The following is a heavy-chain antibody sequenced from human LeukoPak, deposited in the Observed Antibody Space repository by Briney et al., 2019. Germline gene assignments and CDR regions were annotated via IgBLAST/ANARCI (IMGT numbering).Heavy chain of an antibody. V-gene: IGHV3-74*01. CDR1: GFTFSSYW. J-gene: IGHJ4*02. CDR3: ARSNQADDY. Sequence: GGSLRLSCAASGFTFSSYWVHWVRQVPGKGLVWVARINPGGSSITYADSVKGRFTISRDNAKNTLYLQMGSLRAEDTGVYYCARSNQADDYWGQGTLVTVSS. CDR2: INPGGSSI. D-gene: IGHD1-14*01.